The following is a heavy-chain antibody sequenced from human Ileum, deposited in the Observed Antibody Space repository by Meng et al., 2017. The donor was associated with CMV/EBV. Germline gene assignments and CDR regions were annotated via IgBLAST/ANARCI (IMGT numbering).Heavy chain of an antibody. CDR1: GFTVSINY. CDR2: TYSNGHT. V-gene: IGHV3-53*01. J-gene: IGHJ4*02. Sequence: GGSLRLSCAAAGFTVSINYMSWVRQAPGKGLEWVSVTYSNGHTYYADSVKGRFTISRDNSKTTVYLQMNSLRAEDTAVYYCARGLAAAGTPADYWGQGTRVTGAS. D-gene: IGHD6-13*01. CDR3: ARGLAAAGTPADY.